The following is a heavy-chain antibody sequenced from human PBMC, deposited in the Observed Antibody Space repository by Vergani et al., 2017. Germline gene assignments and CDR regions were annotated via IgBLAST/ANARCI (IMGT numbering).Heavy chain of an antibody. J-gene: IGHJ4*02. CDR3: ARALKVYGSGSIDIGRAETYYFDY. Sequence: EVQLVESGGGLVKPGGSLRLSCAASGFTFSSYSMNWVRQAPGKGLEWVSSISSSSSYIYYADSVKGRFTISRDNAKNSLYLQMNSLRAEDTAVYYCARALKVYGSGSIDIGRAETYYFDYWGQGTLVTVSS. CDR1: GFTFSSYS. V-gene: IGHV3-21*01. CDR2: ISSSSSYI. D-gene: IGHD3-10*01.